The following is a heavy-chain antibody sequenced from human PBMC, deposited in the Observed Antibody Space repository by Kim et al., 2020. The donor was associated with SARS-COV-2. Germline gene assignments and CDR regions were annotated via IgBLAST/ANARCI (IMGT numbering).Heavy chain of an antibody. J-gene: IGHJ4*02. V-gene: IGHV7-4-1*02. CDR1: GYTFTKYV. CDR3: ARDPSHYFGSGGMYYFDY. D-gene: IGHD3-10*01. CDR2: INTNTGNP. Sequence: ASVKVSCKAAGYTFTKYVINWVRQAPGQGLEWMGLINTNTGNPTYGQGFTGRFVFSLDTSVSTAYLQITSLEADDTAVYYCARDPSHYFGSGGMYYFDYWGQGTLVTVSS.